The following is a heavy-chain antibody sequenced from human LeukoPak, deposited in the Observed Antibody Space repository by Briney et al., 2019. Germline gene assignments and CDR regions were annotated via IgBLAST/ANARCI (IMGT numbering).Heavy chain of an antibody. CDR3: AKDRVQVGYYYGMDV. D-gene: IGHD2-2*01. CDR1: GFTFDDYG. CDR2: ISWNSGSI. V-gene: IGHV3-9*01. Sequence: GGSLRLSCAASGFTFDDYGMHWVRQAPGKGLEWVSRISWNSGSIGYADSVKGRFTISRGNAKNSLYLQMNSLRPEDTALYYCAKDRVQVGYYYGMDVWGQGTTVTVSS. J-gene: IGHJ6*02.